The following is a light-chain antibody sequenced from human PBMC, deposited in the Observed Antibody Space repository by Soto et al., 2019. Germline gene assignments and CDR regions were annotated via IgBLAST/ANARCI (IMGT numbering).Light chain of an antibody. J-gene: IGKJ2*01. Sequence: EIVLTQSPGTLSLSPGEIATLSCRASQSVRSSYLAWYQQKPGHAPRLLIYGASSRATGIPDRFSGSGCGTDFTLTISRLEQEDFEVYYCQQYGSSSYTFGQGTKLEIK. V-gene: IGKV3-20*01. CDR2: GAS. CDR3: QQYGSSSYT. CDR1: QSVRSSY.